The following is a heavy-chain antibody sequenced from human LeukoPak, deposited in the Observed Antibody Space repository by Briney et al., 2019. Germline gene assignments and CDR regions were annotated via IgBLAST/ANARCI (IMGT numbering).Heavy chain of an antibody. Sequence: SETLSLTCTVSGGSISSSSYYWGWIRQPPGKGLEWIGSIYYSGSTYYNPSLKSRGTISVDTSKNQFSLKLRPVTAADTAVYYCARQGYCSGGSCYNSLGAFDIWGQGTMVTVSS. J-gene: IGHJ3*02. D-gene: IGHD2-15*01. CDR1: GGSISSSSYY. V-gene: IGHV4-39*01. CDR3: ARQGYCSGGSCYNSLGAFDI. CDR2: IYYSGST.